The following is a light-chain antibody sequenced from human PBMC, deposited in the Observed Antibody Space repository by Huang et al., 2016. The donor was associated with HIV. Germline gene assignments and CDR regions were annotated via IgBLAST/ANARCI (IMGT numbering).Light chain of an antibody. V-gene: IGKV4-1*01. CDR3: QQYYSNPRT. CDR1: QSVLYSSNTKNY. CDR2: SAS. Sequence: DIVMTQSPDSLAVSLGERATINCKSRQSVLYSSNTKNYLAWYQQKPGQPPTLLIYSASTRESGVPDRFSGSGSGTDFTLTISSLQAEDVSVYYCQQYYSNPRTFGQGTKVEIK. J-gene: IGKJ1*01.